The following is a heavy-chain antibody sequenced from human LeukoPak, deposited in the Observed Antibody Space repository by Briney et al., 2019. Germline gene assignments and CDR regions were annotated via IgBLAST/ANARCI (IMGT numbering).Heavy chain of an antibody. J-gene: IGHJ4*02. D-gene: IGHD1-26*01. CDR3: AAGGAGYYDFDY. CDR2: INLIGGTT. V-gene: IGHV1-46*01. CDR1: GYTFTGYY. Sequence: ASVKVSCKASGYTFTGYYMHWVRQAPGQGLEWMGIINLIGGTTSYAQKFQERVTITRDMSTSTAYMELSSLRSEDTAVYYCAAGGAGYYDFDYWGQGTLVTVSS.